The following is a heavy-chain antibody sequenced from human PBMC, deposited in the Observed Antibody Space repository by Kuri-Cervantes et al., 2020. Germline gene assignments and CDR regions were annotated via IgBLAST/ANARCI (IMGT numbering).Heavy chain of an antibody. CDR1: GYTLTELS. CDR3: ATHSVGATTSWGYFDY. CDR2: FDPEDGET. Sequence: ASVKVSCKVSGYTLTELSMHWVRQAPGKGLGWMGGFDPEDGETIYAQKFQGRVTMTEDTSTDTAYMELSSLRSEDTAVYYCATHSVGATTSWGYFDYWGQGTLVTVSS. J-gene: IGHJ4*02. V-gene: IGHV1-24*01. D-gene: IGHD1-26*01.